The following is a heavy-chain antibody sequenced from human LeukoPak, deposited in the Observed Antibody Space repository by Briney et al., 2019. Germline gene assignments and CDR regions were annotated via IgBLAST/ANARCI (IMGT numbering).Heavy chain of an antibody. D-gene: IGHD3-10*01. CDR3: GVGWDAFDI. CDR1: GFTFSSYA. V-gene: IGHV3-23*01. CDR2: ISGSGGSP. J-gene: IGHJ3*02. Sequence: AGSLRLSCAASGFTFSSYAMTWVRQAPGKELEWVSSISGSGGSPHYADSVKGRFTISRDNSKNTLYLQMNSLRAEDTAVYYCGVGWDAFDIRGQGTMVTVSS.